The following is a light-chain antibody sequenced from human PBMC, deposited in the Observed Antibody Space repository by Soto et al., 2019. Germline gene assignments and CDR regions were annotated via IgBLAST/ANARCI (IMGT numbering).Light chain of an antibody. CDR3: SSYTTSSTRV. CDR1: SSDVGAYDF. V-gene: IGLV2-14*03. J-gene: IGLJ1*01. CDR2: EVS. Sequence: QSVLTPPASVSGSPGQSIAISCTGTSSDVGAYDFVSWYQQHPDKAPKLMIYEVSHRPSGVSYRFSGSKSVNTATLTISGLQAEDEADYYCSSYTTSSTRVFGTGTKLTVL.